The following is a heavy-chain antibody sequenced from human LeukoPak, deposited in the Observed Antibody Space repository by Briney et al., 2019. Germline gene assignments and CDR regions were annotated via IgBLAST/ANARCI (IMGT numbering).Heavy chain of an antibody. V-gene: IGHV3-23*01. CDR3: ARVIRAAPGKGYFDY. D-gene: IGHD6-13*01. CDR1: GFIFSTYA. J-gene: IGHJ4*02. Sequence: GGSLRLSCATSGFIFSTYALSWVRQAPGKGLEWASSISGSGGSTYHADSVKGRFTISRDSSKNTLYLQMNGLRAEDTAIYYCARVIRAAPGKGYFDYWGQGTLVTVSS. CDR2: ISGSGGST.